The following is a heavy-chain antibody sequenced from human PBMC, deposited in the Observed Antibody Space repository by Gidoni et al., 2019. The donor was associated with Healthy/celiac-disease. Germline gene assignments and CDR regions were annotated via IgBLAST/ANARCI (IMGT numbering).Heavy chain of an antibody. CDR1: GGSLSSGSYY. D-gene: IGHD4-17*01. J-gene: IGHJ6*02. CDR2: IYTSGST. Sequence: QVQLQESGPVLVKPSQPLSLTCTVSGGSLSSGSYYWSWIRQPAGTGLEWIGRIYTSGSTNYNPALKSRVTISVDTSKNQFSLKLSSVTAADTAVYYCARTTDHNDYYGMDVWGQGTTVTVSS. CDR3: ARTTDHNDYYGMDV. V-gene: IGHV4-61*02.